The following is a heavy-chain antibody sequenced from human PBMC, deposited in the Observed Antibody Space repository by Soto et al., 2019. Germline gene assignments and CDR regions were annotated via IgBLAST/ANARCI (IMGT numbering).Heavy chain of an antibody. CDR3: ARAPSGSYPEFDY. CDR2: ITYDGSNQ. CDR1: GFIFSSYT. D-gene: IGHD1-26*01. V-gene: IGHV3-30-3*01. J-gene: IGHJ4*02. Sequence: GGSLRLSCAASGFIFSSYTMHWVRQAPDKGLEWVGVITYDGSNQYYADSVKGRFTISRDNSRNMLFLQMNSLRPDDTAVHYCARAPSGSYPEFDYWGQGTLVTVSS.